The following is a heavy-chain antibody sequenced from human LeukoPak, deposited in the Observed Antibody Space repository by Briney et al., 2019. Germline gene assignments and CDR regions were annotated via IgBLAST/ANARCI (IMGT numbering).Heavy chain of an antibody. CDR2: IYTSGST. Sequence: SQTLSLTCTVSGGSISIGSDYGSWIRQPAGKGLEWIGRIYTSGSTNYNPSLKSRVTISVDTSKNQFSLKLSSVTAADTAVYYCARDYGYCSSTRCYYYFDYWGEGTLVTVSS. CDR1: GGSISIGSDY. D-gene: IGHD2-2*01. J-gene: IGHJ4*02. CDR3: ARDYGYCSSTRCYYYFDY. V-gene: IGHV4-61*02.